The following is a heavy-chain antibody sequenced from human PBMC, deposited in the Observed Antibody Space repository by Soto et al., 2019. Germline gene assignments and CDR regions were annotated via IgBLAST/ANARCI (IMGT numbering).Heavy chain of an antibody. CDR2: IRSKAYGGTT. D-gene: IGHD3-3*01. J-gene: IGHJ6*03. CDR1: GFTFGDYA. Sequence: GGSLRLSCTASGFTFGDYAMSWFRQAPGKGLEWVGFIRSKAYGGTTEYAASVKGRFTISRDDSKSIAYLQMNSLKTEDTAVYYCTRVGLANYDFWSGPYYYYMDVWGKGTTVTVSS. CDR3: TRVGLANYDFWSGPYYYYMDV. V-gene: IGHV3-49*03.